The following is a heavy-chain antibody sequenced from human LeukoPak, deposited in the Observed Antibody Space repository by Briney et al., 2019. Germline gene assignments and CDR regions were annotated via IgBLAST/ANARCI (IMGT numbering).Heavy chain of an antibody. CDR2: INPNSGGT. D-gene: IGHD6-6*01. V-gene: IGHV1-2*02. CDR3: ARVIAAPARTHNWFDP. CDR1: GYTFTGYY. Sequence: ASVKVSCKASGYTFTGYYMHWVRQAPGQGLEWMGWINPNSGGTNYAQKFQGRVTMTRDTSISTAYMELSRLRSDGTAVYYCARVIAAPARTHNWFDPWGQGTLVTVSS. J-gene: IGHJ5*02.